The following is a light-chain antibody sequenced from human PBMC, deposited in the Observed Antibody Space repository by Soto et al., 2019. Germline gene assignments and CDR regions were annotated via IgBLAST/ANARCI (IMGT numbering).Light chain of an antibody. CDR1: QSVSSN. J-gene: IGKJ1*01. CDR3: QQYNKWPPWT. V-gene: IGKV3-15*01. Sequence: EIVMTQSPVTLSVSPGERATLSCRASQSVSSNLAWYQQKPGQAPSLLIYGAFTRATGIPARFSGTGSGTEFTLTISSLQSEDFAVYYCQQYNKWPPWTFGQGTKVAIK. CDR2: GAF.